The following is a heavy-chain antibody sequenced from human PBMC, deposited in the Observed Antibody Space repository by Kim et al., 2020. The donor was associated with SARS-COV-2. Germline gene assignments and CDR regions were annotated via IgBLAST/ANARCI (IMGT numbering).Heavy chain of an antibody. CDR2: MYHSGSA. CDR1: GGSISSYF. V-gene: IGHV4-59*01. CDR3: ARESSRGSDYHYAMDV. Sequence: SETLSLTCSVSGGSISSYFWSWIRQAPGKGLEWIGYMYHSGSASYNPSLKSRVSISLDTSKSQFSLRLSSVTAADTAVYYCARESSRGSDYHYAMDVWGQGTTVSVSS. D-gene: IGHD5-12*01. J-gene: IGHJ6*02.